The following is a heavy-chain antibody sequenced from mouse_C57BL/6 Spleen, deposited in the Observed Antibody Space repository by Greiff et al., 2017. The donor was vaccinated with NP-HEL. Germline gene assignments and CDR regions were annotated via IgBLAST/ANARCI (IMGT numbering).Heavy chain of an antibody. J-gene: IGHJ3*01. CDR1: GYTFTGYW. Sequence: QVQLQQPGAELVKPGASVKLSCKASGYTFTGYWMHWVKQRPGQGLEWIGMIHPNSGSTNYNEKFKSKATLTVDKSSSTAYMQLSSLTSEDSAVYYCARPDYGSSYSWFAYWGQGTLVTVSA. D-gene: IGHD1-1*01. CDR2: IHPNSGST. CDR3: ARPDYGSSYSWFAY. V-gene: IGHV1-64*01.